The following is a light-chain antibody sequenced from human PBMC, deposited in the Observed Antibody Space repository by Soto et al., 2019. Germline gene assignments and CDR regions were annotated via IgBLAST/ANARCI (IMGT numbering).Light chain of an antibody. CDR2: AAS. J-gene: IGKJ1*01. CDR3: LQYYSYPHT. V-gene: IGKV1-8*01. Sequence: AIRMTQSPSSFSASTGDIVTITCRASQGISSYLAWYQQKPGKAPKLLIYAASTLQSGVPSRFSGSGSGTDFTLIISCLQSEDFATYYCLQYYSYPHTFGQGTKLEIK. CDR1: QGISSY.